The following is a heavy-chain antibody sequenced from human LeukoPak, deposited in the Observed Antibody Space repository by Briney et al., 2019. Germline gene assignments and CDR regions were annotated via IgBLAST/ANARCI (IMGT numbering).Heavy chain of an antibody. J-gene: IGHJ4*02. V-gene: IGHV4-59*01. D-gene: IGHD6-13*01. CDR3: ARVVQWTGYSSSWYAWERGRNTGPDVGDAFDI. CDR1: GGSISSYY. CDR2: IYYSGST. Sequence: PSETLSLTCTVSGGSISSYYWSWIRQPPGKGLEWIGYIYYSGSTNYNPSLKSRVTISVDTSKNQFSLKLSSVTAADTAVYYCARVVQWTGYSSSWYAWERGRNTGPDVGDAFDIWGQGTLVTVSS.